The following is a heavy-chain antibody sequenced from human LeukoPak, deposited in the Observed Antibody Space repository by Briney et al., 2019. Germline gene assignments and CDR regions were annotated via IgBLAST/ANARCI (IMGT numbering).Heavy chain of an antibody. CDR1: GGTFSSYV. CDR3: ARDPLDCSGGSCSDY. V-gene: IGHV1-69*05. D-gene: IGHD2-15*01. CDR2: IIPIFGTA. J-gene: IGHJ4*02. Sequence: SVRVSCKASGGTFSSYVISWVRQAPGRGLEWMGRIIPIFGTANSAQKFQGRVTITTDESTSTAYMELSSLRSEDTAVYYCARDPLDCSGGSCSDYWGQGTLVTVSS.